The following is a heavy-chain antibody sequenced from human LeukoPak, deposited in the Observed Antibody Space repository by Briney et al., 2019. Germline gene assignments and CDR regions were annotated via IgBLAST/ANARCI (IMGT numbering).Heavy chain of an antibody. CDR2: IYYSGST. D-gene: IGHD3-10*01. Sequence: PSETLSLTCTVSGGSISSYYWSWIRQPPGKGLEWIGYIYYSGSTNYNPSLKSRVTISVDTSKNQFSLKLSSVTAADTAVYYCARVHDSPGISDYYYYGMDVWGQGTTVTVSS. CDR1: GGSISSYY. CDR3: ARVHDSPGISDYYYYGMDV. V-gene: IGHV4-59*01. J-gene: IGHJ6*02.